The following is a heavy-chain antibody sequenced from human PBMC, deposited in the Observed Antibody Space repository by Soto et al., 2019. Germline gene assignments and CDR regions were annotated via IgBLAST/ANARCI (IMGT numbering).Heavy chain of an antibody. V-gene: IGHV3-33*01. D-gene: IGHD2-2*01. CDR1: GFTFSRHG. J-gene: IGHJ5*02. CDR2: IWYDGSNK. CDR3: ETEEHLVDAQNP. Sequence: GGSLRLSCAASGFTFSRHGMHWVRQAPGKGLEWVALIWYDGSNKYYADSVKGRFTISRDNSKNTLYLQMNSLRAEDTAVYFCETEEHLVDAQNPWGQGTLVTVSS.